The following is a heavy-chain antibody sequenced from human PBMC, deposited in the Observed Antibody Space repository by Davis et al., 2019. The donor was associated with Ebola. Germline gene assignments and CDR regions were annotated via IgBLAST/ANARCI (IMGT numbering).Heavy chain of an antibody. CDR3: ARVGAGYAFDI. CDR1: GDFMTSGGYY. D-gene: IGHD1-1*01. Sequence: SETLSLTCTISGDFMTSGGYYWSWIRQLPGKGLEWIGYIYYTGSTYYNPSLKSRLTMSVDPSKNQFALSLTSVTAADTAVHYCARVGAGYAFDIWGQGTMVTVSS. J-gene: IGHJ3*02. V-gene: IGHV4-31*03. CDR2: IYYTGST.